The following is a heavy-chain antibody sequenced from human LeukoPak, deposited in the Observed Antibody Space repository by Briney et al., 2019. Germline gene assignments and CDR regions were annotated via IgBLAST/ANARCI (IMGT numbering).Heavy chain of an antibody. J-gene: IGHJ6*03. CDR3: ARIYVVQVGEYHYYYYMDV. CDR1: GYTFTSYC. V-gene: IGHV1-18*01. Sequence: GASVKVSCKASGYTFTSYCMSWVRQAPGQGLEWMGWISAYNGNTNYAQKLQGRVTMTTDTSTSTAYMELRSLRSDDTAVYYCARIYVVQVGEYHYYYYMDVWGKGTTVTVSS. CDR2: ISAYNGNT. D-gene: IGHD2-2*01.